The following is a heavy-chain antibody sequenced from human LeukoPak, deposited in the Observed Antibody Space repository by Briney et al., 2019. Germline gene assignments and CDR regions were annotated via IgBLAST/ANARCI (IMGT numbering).Heavy chain of an antibody. CDR1: GFTFSSYG. CDR2: IWYDGSNK. V-gene: IGHV3-33*01. D-gene: IGHD4-17*01. J-gene: IGHJ4*02. CDR3: AREARDGDQSFDY. Sequence: PGKSLRLSCAASGFTFSSYGMHWVRQAPGKGLEWVAVIWYDGSNKYYADSMKGRFTISRDNSKNTLSLQMNSLRAEDTAVYYCAREARDGDQSFDYWGQGTLVTVSS.